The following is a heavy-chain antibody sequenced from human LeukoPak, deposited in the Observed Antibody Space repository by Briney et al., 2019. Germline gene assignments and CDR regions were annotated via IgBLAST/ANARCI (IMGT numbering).Heavy chain of an antibody. CDR3: ARVAGGSGWYQVEYFDY. V-gene: IGHV1-8*03. J-gene: IGHJ4*02. CDR2: MNPNSGNT. Sequence: ASVKVSCKASGYTFTSCDINWVRQATGQGLEWMGWMNPNSGNTGYAQKFQGRVTITRNTSISTAYMELSSLRSEDTAVYYCARVAGGSGWYQVEYFDYWGQGTLVTVSS. CDR1: GYTFTSCD. D-gene: IGHD6-19*01.